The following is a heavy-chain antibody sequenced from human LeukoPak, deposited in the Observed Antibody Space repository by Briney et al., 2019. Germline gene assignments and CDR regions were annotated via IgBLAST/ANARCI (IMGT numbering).Heavy chain of an antibody. D-gene: IGHD3-9*01. J-gene: IGHJ4*02. CDR2: IYWDEDK. V-gene: IGHV2-5*02. Sequence: SGPTLVNPTQPLTLTCTFSGFSFSTSGVGVGWIRQPPGKALEWLAVIYWDEDKRYRPSLKSRLTITKDTSKNQVVLTMTNMDPVDTATYYCARSPYYDILTGSRGTFDYWGRGSLVTVSS. CDR1: GFSFSTSGVG. CDR3: ARSPYYDILTGSRGTFDY.